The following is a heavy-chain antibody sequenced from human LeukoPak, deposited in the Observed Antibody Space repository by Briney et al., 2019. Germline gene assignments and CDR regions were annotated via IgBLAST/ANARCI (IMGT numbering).Heavy chain of an antibody. CDR2: IYHSGST. CDR1: GFTFSSYAM. V-gene: IGHV4-4*02. D-gene: IGHD1-26*01. CDR3: ARSGELRVPGAFDI. J-gene: IGHJ3*02. Sequence: GSLRLSCAASGFTFSSYAMSWVRQAPGKGLEWIGEIYHSGSTNYNPSLKSRVTISVDKSKNQFSLKLSSVTAADTAVYYCARSGELRVPGAFDIWGQGTMVTVSS.